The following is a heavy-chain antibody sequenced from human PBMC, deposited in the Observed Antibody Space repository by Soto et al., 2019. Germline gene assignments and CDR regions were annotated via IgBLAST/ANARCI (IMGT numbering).Heavy chain of an antibody. CDR3: ARARYYYGSGSYYDY. V-gene: IGHV3-30-3*01. CDR2: ISYDGSNK. J-gene: IGHJ4*02. CDR1: GFTFSSYA. D-gene: IGHD3-10*01. Sequence: GGSLRLSCAASGFTFSSYAMHWVRQAPGKGLEWVAVISYDGSNKYYADSVKGRFTISRDNSKNTLYLQMNSLRAEDTAVYYYARARYYYGSGSYYDYWGQGTLVTVSS.